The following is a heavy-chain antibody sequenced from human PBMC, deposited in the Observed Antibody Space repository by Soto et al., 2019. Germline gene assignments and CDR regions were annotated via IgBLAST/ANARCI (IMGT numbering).Heavy chain of an antibody. Sequence: ASLKLSCKASGYSFTDYHIHWVRQTHGQGLEWLGRINPKSGGTSTAQKFQGWVTMTTDTSISTASMELTRLTSDDTAIYYCARGDSTDCSNGVCSFFYNHDMDVWGQGTTVTVSS. CDR3: ARGDSTDCSNGVCSFFYNHDMDV. CDR1: GYSFTDYH. D-gene: IGHD2-8*01. CDR2: INPKSGGT. V-gene: IGHV1-2*04. J-gene: IGHJ6*02.